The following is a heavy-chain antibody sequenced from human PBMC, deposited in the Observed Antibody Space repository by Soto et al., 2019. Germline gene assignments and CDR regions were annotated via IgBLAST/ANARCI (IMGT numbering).Heavy chain of an antibody. Sequence: QVQLVESGGGVVQPGRSLRLSCAASGFTFSSYGIHWVRQAPGKGLEWVAVISYDGSNKYYADSVKGRFTISRDNSKNALYLKMNSLRAEDTAVYYCAKDRGRGIVTTFYGLDVWGQGTTVTVSS. CDR1: GFTFSSYG. CDR2: ISYDGSNK. V-gene: IGHV3-30*18. J-gene: IGHJ6*02. CDR3: AKDRGRGIVTTFYGLDV. D-gene: IGHD5-12*01.